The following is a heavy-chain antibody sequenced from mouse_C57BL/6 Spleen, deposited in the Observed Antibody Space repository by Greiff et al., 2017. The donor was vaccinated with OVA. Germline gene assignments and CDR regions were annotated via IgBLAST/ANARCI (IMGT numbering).Heavy chain of an antibody. CDR2: IYPGSGST. V-gene: IGHV1-55*01. CDR1: GYTFTSYW. CDR3: ARFITTLGCFDD. D-gene: IGHD1-1*01. Sequence: QVQLQQPGAELVKPGASVKMSCKASGYTFTSYWITWVKQRPGQGLEWIGDIYPGSGSTNYNEKFKSKATLTVDTSSSTAYMQLSSLTSEDSAVYYFARFITTLGCFDDWGQGTTLTVSS. J-gene: IGHJ2*01.